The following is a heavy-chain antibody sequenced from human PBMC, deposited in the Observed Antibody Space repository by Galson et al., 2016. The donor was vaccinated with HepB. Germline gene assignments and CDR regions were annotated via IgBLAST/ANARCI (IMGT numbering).Heavy chain of an antibody. CDR3: ARDMYQGSYGMDV. V-gene: IGHV3-53*01. Sequence: SLRLSCAASGFTVSSSYVSWVRQAPGKGLEWVSVIYSGGSTYYADSVKGRFTISRDNSKNTVYLEMNSLRAEDTALYYCARDMYQGSYGMDVWGQGTTVTVSS. J-gene: IGHJ6*02. CDR1: GFTVSSSY. CDR2: IYSGGST. D-gene: IGHD2-8*01.